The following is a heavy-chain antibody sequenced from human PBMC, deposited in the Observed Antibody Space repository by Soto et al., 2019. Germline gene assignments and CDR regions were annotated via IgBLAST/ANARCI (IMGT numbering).Heavy chain of an antibody. D-gene: IGHD3-3*01. J-gene: IGHJ6*02. CDR2: ISAYNGNT. V-gene: IGHV1-18*01. CDR1: GYTFTSYG. Sequence: ASVKVSCKASGYTFTSYGISWVRQAPGQGLEWMGWISAYNGNTNYAQKLQGRVTMTTDTSTSTAYMELRSLRSDDTAVYYCAMGGLLITIFGVVNPYYYYGMDVWGQGTTVTVSS. CDR3: AMGGLLITIFGVVNPYYYYGMDV.